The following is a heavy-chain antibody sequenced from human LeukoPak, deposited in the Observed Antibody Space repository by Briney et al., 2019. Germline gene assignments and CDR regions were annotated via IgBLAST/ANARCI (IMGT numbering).Heavy chain of an antibody. D-gene: IGHD6-13*01. J-gene: IGHJ3*02. CDR1: GYSFTSYW. CDR3: ARLRAIAAARNAFDI. V-gene: IGHV5-51*01. Sequence: GESLKISCKGSGYSFTSYWIGWVRQMPGKGLEWMGIIYPGDSDTRYSPSFQGQVTISADKSISTAYRQWSSLKASDTAMYYCARLRAIAAARNAFDIWGQGTMVTVSS. CDR2: IYPGDSDT.